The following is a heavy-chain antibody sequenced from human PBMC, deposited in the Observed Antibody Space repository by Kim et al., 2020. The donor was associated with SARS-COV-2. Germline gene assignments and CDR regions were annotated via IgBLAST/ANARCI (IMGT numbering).Heavy chain of an antibody. D-gene: IGHD3-10*01. V-gene: IGHV4-39*01. Sequence: SETLSLTCTVSGGSISSSSYYWGWIRQPPGKGLEWIGSIYYSGSTYYNPSLKSRVTISVDTSKNQFSLKLSSVTAADTAVYYCARGPYYYGSGSYYKPYNWFDPWGQGTLVTVSS. CDR3: ARGPYYYGSGSYYKPYNWFDP. J-gene: IGHJ5*02. CDR2: IYYSGST. CDR1: GGSISSSSYY.